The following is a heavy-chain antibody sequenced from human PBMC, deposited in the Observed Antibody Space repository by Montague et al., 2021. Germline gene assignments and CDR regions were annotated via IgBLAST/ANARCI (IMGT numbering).Heavy chain of an antibody. V-gene: IGHV4-39*01. CDR1: GGSTSSTSYY. J-gene: IGHJ5*02. D-gene: IGHD2-15*01. CDR3: ARSLYCKGGSCYSGFDP. Sequence: SETLSLTCTVSGGSTSSTSYYWGWIRQPPGKEREFIGVIYYNGSTYHNPSLKSRVTVSIDTSKNQFSLKLISVTAADTAVYFCARSLYCKGGSCYSGFDPWGQGTLVTVSS. CDR2: IYYNGST.